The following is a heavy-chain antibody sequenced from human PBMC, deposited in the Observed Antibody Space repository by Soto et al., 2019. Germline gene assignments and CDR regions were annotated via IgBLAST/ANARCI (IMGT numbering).Heavy chain of an antibody. CDR3: ARDPYSSGWYMGYYYYYGMNV. Sequence: SETLSLTCTASGGSISSYYWSWIRQPAGKGLEWIGRIYTSGSTNYNPSLKSRVTMSVDTSKNQFSLKLSSVTAADTAVYYCARDPYSSGWYMGYYYYYGMNVWGQGTTVTVSS. J-gene: IGHJ6*02. CDR2: IYTSGST. CDR1: GGSISSYY. V-gene: IGHV4-4*07. D-gene: IGHD6-19*01.